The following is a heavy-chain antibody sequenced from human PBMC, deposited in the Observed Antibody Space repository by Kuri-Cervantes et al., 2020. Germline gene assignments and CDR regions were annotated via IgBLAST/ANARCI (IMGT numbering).Heavy chain of an antibody. V-gene: IGHV3-30-3*01. CDR2: ISYDGSNK. D-gene: IGHD3-3*01. CDR1: GFTFSSYA. CDR3: ARESGRNYDFWSGHYYYYYYMDV. J-gene: IGHJ6*03. Sequence: GESLKISCAASGFTFSSYAMHWVRQAPGKGLEWVAVISYDGSNKYYADSVKDRFTISRDNAKNSLYLQMNSLRAEDTAVYYCARESGRNYDFWSGHYYYYYYMDVWGKGTTVTVSS.